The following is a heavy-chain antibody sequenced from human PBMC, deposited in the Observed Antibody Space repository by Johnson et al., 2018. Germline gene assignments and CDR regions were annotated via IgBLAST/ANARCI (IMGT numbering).Heavy chain of an antibody. D-gene: IGHD6-19*01. J-gene: IGHJ6*03. Sequence: VQLQESGGGLVQPGGSLRLSCEASGFTFSSHWMLWVRQVPGKGLVWVSRINSDGSSTSHADSVKGRFTISRDNAKNTLYLQMNSLRAEDTAVYYCARDRGGWLYYNDYYMDVWGKGTTVTVSS. CDR2: INSDGSST. V-gene: IGHV3-74*01. CDR3: ARDRGGWLYYNDYYMDV. CDR1: GFTFSSHW.